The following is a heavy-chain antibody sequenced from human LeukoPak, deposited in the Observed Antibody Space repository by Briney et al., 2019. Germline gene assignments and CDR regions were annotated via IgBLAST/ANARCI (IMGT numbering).Heavy chain of an antibody. CDR3: ARGITGIAAASYWFDP. CDR1: GGSISSSSYY. Sequence: SETLSLTCTVSGGSISSSSYYWGWIRQPPGKGLEWIGSIYYSGSTYYNPSLKSRVTISVDTSKNQFSLKLSSVTAADTAVYYCARGITGIAAASYWFDPWGQGTLVTVSP. V-gene: IGHV4-39*07. J-gene: IGHJ5*02. CDR2: IYYSGST. D-gene: IGHD6-13*01.